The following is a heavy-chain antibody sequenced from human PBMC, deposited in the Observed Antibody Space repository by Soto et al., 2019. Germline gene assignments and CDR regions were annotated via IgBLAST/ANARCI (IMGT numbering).Heavy chain of an antibody. Sequence: PRGSLRLSCAASGFTFSSYGMHWVRQAPGKGLEWVAVIWYDGSNKYYADSVKGRFTISRDNSKNTLYLQMNSLRAEDTAVYYCARDIDTIFGVVTDSYYYAMDVWGQGTTVTVSS. CDR3: ARDIDTIFGVVTDSYYYAMDV. D-gene: IGHD3-3*01. V-gene: IGHV3-33*01. CDR1: GFTFSSYG. CDR2: IWYDGSNK. J-gene: IGHJ6*02.